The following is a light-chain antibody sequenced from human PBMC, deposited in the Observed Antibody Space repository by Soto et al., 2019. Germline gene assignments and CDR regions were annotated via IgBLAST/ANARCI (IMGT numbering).Light chain of an antibody. J-gene: IGLJ2*01. CDR1: SSNIGSNY. Sequence: QSVLTQPPSASGAPGQRVTISCTGSSSNIGSNYVYWYQQLPGTAPNLLIYRNNQRRSGVPDRFSGSKSGTSASLAISGLRSEDEADYYCAAWDDTLSGVLFGGGTKLTVL. CDR3: AAWDDTLSGVL. CDR2: RNN. V-gene: IGLV1-47*01.